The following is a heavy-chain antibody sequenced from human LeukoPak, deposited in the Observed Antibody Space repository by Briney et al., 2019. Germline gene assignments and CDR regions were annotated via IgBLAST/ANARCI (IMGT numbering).Heavy chain of an antibody. CDR1: GYTFTGYY. CDR2: INPNSGGT. J-gene: IGHJ4*02. V-gene: IGHV1-2*02. CDR3: ARDENFVGYDSSCSGY. D-gene: IGHD3-22*01. Sequence: GASVKVSCKASGYTFTGYYMHWVRQAPGQGLEWMGWINPNSGGTNYAQKFQGRVTMTRDTSISTAYMELSGLRSDDTAVYYCARDENFVGYDSSCSGYWGQGTLVTVSS.